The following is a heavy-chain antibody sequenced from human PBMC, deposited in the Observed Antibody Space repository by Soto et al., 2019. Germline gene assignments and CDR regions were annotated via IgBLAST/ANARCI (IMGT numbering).Heavy chain of an antibody. CDR3: AKEVWTGAMDV. CDR2: ISYDGSNK. V-gene: IGHV3-30*18. D-gene: IGHD3-3*01. CDR1: GFTFSSYG. Sequence: QVQLVESGGGVVQPGRSLRLSCAASGFTFSSYGMHWVRQAPGKGLEWVAVISYDGSNKYYADSVKGRFTISRDNSKKTLYLQMNSLRAEDTAVYYCAKEVWTGAMDVWCPGTTGSVSS. J-gene: IGHJ6*02.